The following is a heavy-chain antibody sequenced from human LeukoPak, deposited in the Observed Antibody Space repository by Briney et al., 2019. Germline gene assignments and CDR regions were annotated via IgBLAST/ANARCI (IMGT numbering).Heavy chain of an antibody. CDR2: ISGGGGST. CDR1: GSTFSTYG. D-gene: IGHD3-3*01. CDR3: AKDTRVFDY. J-gene: IGHJ4*02. Sequence: GGSLRLSCAASGSTFSTYGMTWVRQAPGKGLEWVSGISGGGGSTYYADSVKGRFTISRDNSKNTLYLQMNSLRVEDTAVYYCAKDTRVFDYWGQGTLVTVSS. V-gene: IGHV3-23*01.